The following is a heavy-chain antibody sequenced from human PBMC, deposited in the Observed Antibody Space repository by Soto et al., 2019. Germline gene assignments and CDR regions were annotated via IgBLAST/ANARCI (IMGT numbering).Heavy chain of an antibody. J-gene: IGHJ4*02. CDR1: RYSFTAYW. CDR3: ATGLVRATSYFDF. D-gene: IGHD1-26*01. CDR2: MYPGDSDT. V-gene: IGHV5-51*01. Sequence: PGESLKISCKGSRYSFTAYWIGWVRQMPGKGLEWMGIMYPGDSDTRYSPSFQGQVTISADKSISTAYLQWSSPKASDTAMYYCATGLVRATSYFDFWGQGTLVTVSS.